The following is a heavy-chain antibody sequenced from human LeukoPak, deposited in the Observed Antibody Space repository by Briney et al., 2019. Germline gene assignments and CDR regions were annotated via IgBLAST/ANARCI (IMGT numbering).Heavy chain of an antibody. D-gene: IGHD1-7*01. CDR2: IYHDGSDT. J-gene: IGHJ4*02. CDR1: GDTFTDTY. V-gene: IGHV5-51*01. CDR3: ARFLHGNSLDY. Sequence: GESLKISCKGSGDTFTDTYIAWVRQVGGKGLEWMGIIYHDGSDTRYSPPFEGQVTISVDHCIRTAYLQLTSLKTSDTAMYYCARFLHGNSLDYWGQGALVTVSS.